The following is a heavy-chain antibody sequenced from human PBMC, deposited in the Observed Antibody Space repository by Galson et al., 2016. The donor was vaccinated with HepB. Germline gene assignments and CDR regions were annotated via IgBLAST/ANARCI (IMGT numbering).Heavy chain of an antibody. CDR3: CGSGWYNWFDP. Sequence: SLRLSCAASGFTFSSYAMHWVRQAPGKGLEWVAVISYDGSNKYYADSVKGRFTISRDNSKNTLYLQMNSLRAEDTAVYYCCGSGWYNWFDPWGQGTLVTVSS. D-gene: IGHD6-13*01. V-gene: IGHV3-30*04. J-gene: IGHJ5*02. CDR1: GFTFSSYA. CDR2: ISYDGSNK.